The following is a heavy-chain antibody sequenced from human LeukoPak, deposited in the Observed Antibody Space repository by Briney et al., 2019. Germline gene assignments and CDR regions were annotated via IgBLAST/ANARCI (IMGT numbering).Heavy chain of an antibody. CDR3: ARVRVYYDRGGFDY. V-gene: IGHV3-48*02. CDR2: ISSSSSSI. J-gene: IGHJ4*02. Sequence: GGSLRLSCAASGFTFSSYSMNWVRHAPGKGLEWVSYISSSSSSIYYADSVKGRFTISRDNAKNSLYLQMNSLRDEDTAVYYCARVRVYYDRGGFDYWGQGTLVTVCS. D-gene: IGHD3-22*01. CDR1: GFTFSSYS.